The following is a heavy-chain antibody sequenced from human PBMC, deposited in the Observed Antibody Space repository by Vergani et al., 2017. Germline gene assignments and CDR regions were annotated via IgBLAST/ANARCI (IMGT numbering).Heavy chain of an antibody. CDR1: GYTFTSYY. J-gene: IGHJ4*02. CDR3: ATGLGYYYDSSGYFPFDY. V-gene: IGHV1-46*03. CDR2: INPSGGST. Sequence: QVLLVQSGAEVKKPGASVRVSCKASGYTFTSYYMHWVRQAPGQGLEWMGIINPSGGSTSYAQKFQGRVTMTRDTSTSTVYMELSSLRSEDTVVYYCATGLGYYYDSSGYFPFDYWGQGTLVTVSS. D-gene: IGHD3-22*01.